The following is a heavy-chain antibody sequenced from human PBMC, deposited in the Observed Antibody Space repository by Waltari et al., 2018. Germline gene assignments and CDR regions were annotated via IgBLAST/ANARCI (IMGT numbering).Heavy chain of an antibody. V-gene: IGHV4-61*02. CDR2: IYTSGST. Sequence: QVQLQESGPGLVKPSQTLSLTCTVSGGSISSGSYYWSWIRQPAGKGLEWIGRIYTSGSTNYNPSLKSRVTISVDTSKNQFSLKLSSVTAADTAVYYCARDREGGNAYYWGQGTLVTVSS. CDR1: GGSISSGSYY. CDR3: ARDREGGNAYY. J-gene: IGHJ4*02. D-gene: IGHD2-15*01.